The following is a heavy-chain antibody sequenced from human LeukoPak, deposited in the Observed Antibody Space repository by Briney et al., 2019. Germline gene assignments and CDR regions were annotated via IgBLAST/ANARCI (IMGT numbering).Heavy chain of an antibody. V-gene: IGHV3-23*01. CDR2: INTGDIT. CDR1: GFXFDYSA. Sequence: PGGSLRLSCAAPGFXFDYSAITWVRQAPEKGLEWVSTINTGDITFYANSVKGRFTISRDNSKNALFLQMNSLRAEDTAIYYCVKGGFTYYDDWGQGTLVTVSS. D-gene: IGHD3-22*01. CDR3: VKGGFTYYDD. J-gene: IGHJ4*02.